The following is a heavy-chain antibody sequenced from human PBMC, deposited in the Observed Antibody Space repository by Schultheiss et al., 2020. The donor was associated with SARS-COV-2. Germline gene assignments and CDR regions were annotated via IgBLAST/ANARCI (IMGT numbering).Heavy chain of an antibody. V-gene: IGHV4-59*01. Sequence: SETLSLTCTVSGGSISSYYWSWIRQPPGKGLEWIVSIYYSGSTYYNPSLQSRVTISLDTSKNQFSLKMNSVTAADTALYYCARLGYCSSTSCSTDYWGQGTLVTVSS. J-gene: IGHJ4*02. CDR1: GGSISSYY. D-gene: IGHD2-2*01. CDR2: IYYSGST. CDR3: ARLGYCSSTSCSTDY.